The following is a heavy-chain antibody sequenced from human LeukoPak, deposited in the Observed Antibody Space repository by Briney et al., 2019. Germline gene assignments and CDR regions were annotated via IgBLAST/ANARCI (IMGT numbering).Heavy chain of an antibody. D-gene: IGHD6-13*01. J-gene: IGHJ4*02. CDR2: LYSGGTT. V-gene: IGHV3-53*05. Sequence: GGSLRLSCAVSGFTVRSNFLNWVRQAPGKGLEWVSVLYSGGTTFYADSVKGRFTVSRDNSRNTLYLQMNSLRADDTAVYYCASPSPGGPAAGLFDYWGQGTLVTVSS. CDR3: ASPSPGGPAAGLFDY. CDR1: GFTVRSNF.